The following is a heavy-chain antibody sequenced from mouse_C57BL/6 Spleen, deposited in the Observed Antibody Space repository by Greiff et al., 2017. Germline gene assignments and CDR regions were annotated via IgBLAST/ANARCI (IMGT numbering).Heavy chain of an antibody. CDR3: ARLSNGGGWDY. J-gene: IGHJ4*01. CDR2: IYIGHGYT. Sequence: EVQGVASGAELVRPGSSVKMSCKTSGYTFTSYGINWVKQRPGQGLEWIGYIYIGHGYTAYNEKFKGKATLTSDSSSSTAYMQLSSLTSEDSAIYVCARLSNGGGWDYWGQGTSVTVSS. CDR1: GYTFTSYG. V-gene: IGHV1-58*01. D-gene: IGHD2-5*01.